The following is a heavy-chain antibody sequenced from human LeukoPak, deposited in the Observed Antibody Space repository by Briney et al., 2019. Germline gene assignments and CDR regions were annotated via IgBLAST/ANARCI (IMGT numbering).Heavy chain of an antibody. D-gene: IGHD1-26*01. CDR1: GCSISSYY. J-gene: IGHJ3*02. Sequence: PSETLSLTCTVSGCSISSYYWSWVRQPPGKGLEWIGYIYYSGITNYNPSLKSRVTISVDTSKDQFSLKLSSVTAADTAVYYCARVGSHDAFDIWGQGTMVTVSS. V-gene: IGHV4-59*01. CDR3: ARVGSHDAFDI. CDR2: IYYSGIT.